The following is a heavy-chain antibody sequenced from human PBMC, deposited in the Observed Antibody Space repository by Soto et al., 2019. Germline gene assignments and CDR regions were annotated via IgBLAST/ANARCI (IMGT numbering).Heavy chain of an antibody. V-gene: IGHV3-23*01. CDR2: ISGSGGST. CDR1: GFTFSSYA. D-gene: IGHD3-3*01. Sequence: PGGSLRLSCGASGFTFSSYAMSWVRQAPGKGLEWVSAISGSGGSTYYADSVKGRFTISRDNSKNTLYLQMNSLRAEDTAVYYCAKDHIYYDFWSGPRPFDYWGQGTLVTVSS. J-gene: IGHJ4*02. CDR3: AKDHIYYDFWSGPRPFDY.